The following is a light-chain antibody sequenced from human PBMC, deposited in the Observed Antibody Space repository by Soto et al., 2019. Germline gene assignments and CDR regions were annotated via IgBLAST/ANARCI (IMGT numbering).Light chain of an antibody. V-gene: IGLV2-14*01. Sequence: QSALTQPASVSGSPGQSITISCTGSTSDVGAYNYVSWYKHHPGQAPQLMIYEVSNRPSGVSNRFSGSKSGNTASLTISGLQADDEANYYCSSFKGTNSFVFGTGTKVTV. J-gene: IGLJ1*01. CDR2: EVS. CDR3: SSFKGTNSFV. CDR1: TSDVGAYNY.